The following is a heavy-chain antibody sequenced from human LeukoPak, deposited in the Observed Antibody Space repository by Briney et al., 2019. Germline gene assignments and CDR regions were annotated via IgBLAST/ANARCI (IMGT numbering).Heavy chain of an antibody. CDR1: GFTFSSYW. V-gene: IGHV3-7*01. J-gene: IGHJ6*02. CDR3: ARRAYCGGDCYYYYGMDV. D-gene: IGHD2-21*02. Sequence: PGGSLRLSCAASGFTFSSYWMSWVRQAPGKGLEWVANINQDGSEKYYVDSVKGRFTISRDNAKNSLYLQMNSLRAEDTAVYYCARRAYCGGDCYYYYGMDVWGRGTTVTVSS. CDR2: INQDGSEK.